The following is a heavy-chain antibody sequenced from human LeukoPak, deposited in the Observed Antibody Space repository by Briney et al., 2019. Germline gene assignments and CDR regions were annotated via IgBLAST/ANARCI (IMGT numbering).Heavy chain of an antibody. CDR2: IIPIFGTA. Sequence: ASVKVSCKASGVTFSSYAISWVRQAPGQGLEWMGGIIPIFGTANYAQKFQGRVTITTDGSTSTAYMELSSLRSEDTAVYYCATAVGWELQDYWGQGTLVTVSS. J-gene: IGHJ4*02. V-gene: IGHV1-69*05. CDR3: ATAVGWELQDY. CDR1: GVTFSSYA. D-gene: IGHD1-26*01.